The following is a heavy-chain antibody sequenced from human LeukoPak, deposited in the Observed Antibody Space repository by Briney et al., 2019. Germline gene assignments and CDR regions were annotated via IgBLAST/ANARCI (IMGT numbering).Heavy chain of an antibody. CDR3: ARARTQLVYYYYMDV. J-gene: IGHJ6*03. V-gene: IGHV3-7*01. CDR1: GFTFSSYW. Sequence: GGSLRLSCAASGFTFSSYWMSWVRQAPGKGLEWVANIKQDGSEKYYVDSVKGRFTTSRDNAKNSLYLQMNSLRAEDTAVYYCARARTQLVYYYYMDVWGKGTTVTVSS. CDR2: IKQDGSEK. D-gene: IGHD3/OR15-3a*01.